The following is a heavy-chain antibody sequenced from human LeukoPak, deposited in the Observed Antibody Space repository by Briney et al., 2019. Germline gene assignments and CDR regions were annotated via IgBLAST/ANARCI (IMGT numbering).Heavy chain of an antibody. CDR3: AKGGDCSSTSCYLFDY. Sequence: GGSLRLSCAASGFTFSSYAMHWVRQAPGKGLEWVAVISCDGSNKYYTDSVKGRFTISRDNSKNTLYLQMNSLRAEDTAVYYCAKGGDCSSTSCYLFDYWGQGTLVTVSS. CDR1: GFTFSSYA. J-gene: IGHJ4*02. V-gene: IGHV3-30*04. D-gene: IGHD2-2*01. CDR2: ISCDGSNK.